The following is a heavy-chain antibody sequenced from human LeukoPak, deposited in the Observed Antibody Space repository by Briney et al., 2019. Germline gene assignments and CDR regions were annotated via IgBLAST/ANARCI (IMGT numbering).Heavy chain of an antibody. CDR1: GFSFSNYA. CDR2: ISGRDDST. J-gene: IGHJ4*02. Sequence: GASLRLSCAASGFSFSNYAMSWVRQVPGKGLEWASAISGRDDSTYYADSVKGRFTISRDTSKNTLYLQMNSLRAEDTAVYYCAKWGDYDVLTGYYDSDYWGQGTLVTVSS. D-gene: IGHD3-9*01. V-gene: IGHV3-23*01. CDR3: AKWGDYDVLTGYYDSDY.